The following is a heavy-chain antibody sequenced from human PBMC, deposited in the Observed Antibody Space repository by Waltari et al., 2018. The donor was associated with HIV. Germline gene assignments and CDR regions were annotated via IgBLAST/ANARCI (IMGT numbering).Heavy chain of an antibody. CDR3: AKQRSHGDRYFDL. CDR1: GGTYA. CDR2: IIGGGGAV. Sequence: EVQLLESGGDLVQPGGSLRLSCVVSGGTYAMNWVRQAPGKGLDWVSAIIGGGGAVYYADSVRGRFTMSRDNSENTVYLHMNSLRVEDTAVYYCAKQRSHGDRYFDLWGRGTLVTVSS. D-gene: IGHD3-10*01. V-gene: IGHV3-23*01. J-gene: IGHJ2*01.